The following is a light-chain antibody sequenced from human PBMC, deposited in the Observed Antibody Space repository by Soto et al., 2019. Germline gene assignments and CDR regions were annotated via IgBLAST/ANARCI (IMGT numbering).Light chain of an antibody. CDR1: QSVSSN. V-gene: IGKV3-15*01. J-gene: IGKJ1*01. CDR2: GAS. CDR3: QQYNNWPLT. Sequence: EIVMTQSPATLSLSPGERATVSFRASQSVSSNLAWYQQKPGQAPRLLFYGASTRATDVPVRFSGSGSGTEFTLTISSLQSEDFAVYYCQQYNNWPLTFGQGTKVDIK.